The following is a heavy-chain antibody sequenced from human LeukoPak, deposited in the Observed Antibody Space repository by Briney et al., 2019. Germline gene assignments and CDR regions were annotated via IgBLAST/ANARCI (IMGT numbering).Heavy chain of an antibody. CDR1: GFTFDDYA. CDR2: ISWNSGSI. J-gene: IGHJ4*02. CDR3: AKASDVRGFDY. Sequence: GRSLRLSCEASGFTFDDYAMHWVRQAPGKGLEWVSGISWNSGSIGYADSVKGRFTISRDNAKNSLYLQMNSLRAEDTALYYCAKASDVRGFDYWGQGTLVTVSS. D-gene: IGHD3-10*01. V-gene: IGHV3-9*01.